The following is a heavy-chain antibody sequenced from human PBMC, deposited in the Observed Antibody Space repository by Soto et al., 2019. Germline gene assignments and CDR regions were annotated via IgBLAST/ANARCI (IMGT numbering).Heavy chain of an antibody. J-gene: IGHJ4*02. Sequence: PGGSLILSYTSSGFTFTGYIMNWVRQAPGKGLEWVSSISSTTNYIYYGDSMKGRFTISRDDAKNSLYLEMNSLRAEDTAVYYCARESEDLTSNFDYWGQGTLVNVSS. CDR1: GFTFTGYI. CDR2: ISSTTNYI. V-gene: IGHV3-21*06. CDR3: ARESEDLTSNFDY.